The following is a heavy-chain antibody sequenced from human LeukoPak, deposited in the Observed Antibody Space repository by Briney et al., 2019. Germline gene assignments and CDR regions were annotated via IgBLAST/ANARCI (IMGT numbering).Heavy chain of an antibody. V-gene: IGHV4-38-2*02. D-gene: IGHD6-6*01. Sequence: PSETLSLTCTVSGYSISSTYYWGWIRQPPGKGLEWVGSVFHSRNTYYNPSLKSRLTISADTSKNQFSLTLTSVTAADTAVYYCARDRSVGVLPAPPFDFWGQGTLVTVSS. CDR2: VFHSRNT. CDR3: ARDRSVGVLPAPPFDF. J-gene: IGHJ4*02. CDR1: GYSISSTYY.